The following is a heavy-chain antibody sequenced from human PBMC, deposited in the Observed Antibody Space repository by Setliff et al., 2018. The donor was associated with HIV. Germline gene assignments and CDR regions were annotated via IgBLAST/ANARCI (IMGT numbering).Heavy chain of an antibody. CDR2: ITGSGKTI. CDR3: VRDKVGGGIDY. CDR1: GFTFSTHE. D-gene: IGHD6-25*01. V-gene: IGHV3-48*03. J-gene: IGHJ4*02. Sequence: GGSLRLTCAASGFTFSTHEMNWVRQAPGKGLEWVSYITGSGKTIYYADSVKGRFTISRDDAKNSLYLQMNSLRAEDTAVYYCVRDKVGGGIDYWGQGTLVTVSS.